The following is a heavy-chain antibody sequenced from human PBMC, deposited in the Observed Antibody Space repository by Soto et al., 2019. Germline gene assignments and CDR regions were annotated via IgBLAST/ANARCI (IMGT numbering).Heavy chain of an antibody. D-gene: IGHD1-26*01. CDR2: IIVDSGNT. J-gene: IGHJ4*02. Sequence: GASVKVSCKASGFTFSDSAVQWVRQARGQSLEWIGRIIVDSGNTKSAEKFTERVSMSWDMSTSTAFMELRSLSSDDTAVYYCATANNTSPFDYWGLGTLVTVSS. V-gene: IGHV1-58*01. CDR3: ATANNTSPFDY. CDR1: GFTFSDSA.